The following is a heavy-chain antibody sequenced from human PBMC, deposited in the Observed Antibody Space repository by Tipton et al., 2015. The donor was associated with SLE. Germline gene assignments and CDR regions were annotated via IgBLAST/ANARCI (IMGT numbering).Heavy chain of an antibody. CDR1: GGSFSGYY. V-gene: IGHV4-59*10. Sequence: LRLSCAVYGGSFSGYYWSWIRQPPGKGLEWIGRIYTSGSTNYNPSLKSRVTMSVDTSKNQFSLKLSSVTAADTAVYYCAREWGYGDYDWFDPWGQGTLVTVSS. J-gene: IGHJ5*02. D-gene: IGHD4-17*01. CDR3: AREWGYGDYDWFDP. CDR2: IYTSGST.